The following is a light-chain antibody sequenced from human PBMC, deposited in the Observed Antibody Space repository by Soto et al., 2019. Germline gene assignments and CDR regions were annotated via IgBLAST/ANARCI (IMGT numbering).Light chain of an antibody. CDR2: DVS. Sequence: EVVLTQSPATLSLSPGERATLSCRASQSVSSYLAWYQKKPGQAPSLLIYDVSNRATGIPARFSGSGSGTDFTLTISGLEPEDFAVYYCQQRSNWPPLISFGQGTRLEIK. V-gene: IGKV3-11*01. CDR1: QSVSSY. CDR3: QQRSNWPPLIS. J-gene: IGKJ5*01.